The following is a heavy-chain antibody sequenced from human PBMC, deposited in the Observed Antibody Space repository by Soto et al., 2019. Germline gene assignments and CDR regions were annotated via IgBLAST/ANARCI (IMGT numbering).Heavy chain of an antibody. CDR3: ARHVTPGGGYCSGGSCYSDNWFDP. V-gene: IGHV4-39*01. CDR1: GGSISSSSYY. J-gene: IGHJ5*02. D-gene: IGHD2-15*01. Sequence: QLQLQESGPGLVKPSETLSLTCTVSGGSISSSSYYWGWIRQPPGKGLEWIGSIYYSGSTYYNPSLKRRVTISVDTSKNQFSLKLSSVTAADTAVYYCARHVTPGGGYCSGGSCYSDNWFDPWGQGTLVTVSS. CDR2: IYYSGST.